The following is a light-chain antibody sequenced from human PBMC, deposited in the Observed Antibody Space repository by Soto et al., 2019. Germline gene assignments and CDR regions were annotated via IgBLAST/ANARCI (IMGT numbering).Light chain of an antibody. CDR2: AAS. CDR3: QQYYSYPRT. CDR1: QSISNS. J-gene: IGKJ1*01. Sequence: DIQMTQSPSSLSASVGDRVTITCRASQSISNSLNWYQQKPGNAPKVLIYAASNLQSGVPSRFSGSGSGTDFTLTISCLQSEDFATYYCQQYYSYPRTFGQGTKVDIK. V-gene: IGKV1-39*01.